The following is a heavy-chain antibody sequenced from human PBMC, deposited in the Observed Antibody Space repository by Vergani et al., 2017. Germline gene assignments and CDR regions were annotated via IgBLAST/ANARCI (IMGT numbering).Heavy chain of an antibody. D-gene: IGHD3-9*01. CDR1: GYTFSNFY. V-gene: IGHV1-46*03. Sequence: QVQVVQSGAEVKKSGASVKVSCKTSGYTFSNFYMHWVRQAPGQGLEWMGIINPSGGHTNYAQKFQGRVTMTRDTSTSTVYMELSSLRSEDTAIYSCARGDYGILPGYQYWGQGTLVTVSA. CDR2: INPSGGHT. J-gene: IGHJ4*02. CDR3: ARGDYGILPGYQY.